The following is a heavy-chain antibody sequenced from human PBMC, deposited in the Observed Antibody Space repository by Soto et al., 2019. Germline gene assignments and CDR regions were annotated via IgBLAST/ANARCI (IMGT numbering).Heavy chain of an antibody. V-gene: IGHV1-18*01. CDR3: ARVLGGIYHHRRDWCDP. J-gene: IGHJ5*02. CDR1: GYTFTNYG. D-gene: IGHD3-16*02. Sequence: QVQLVQSGAEVKEPGASVKVSCKSFGYTFTNYGITWVRQAPGQGLEWMGWISAHDGNTDYAHKFQGRVTMTTDTSTSTAYMELRGLISGDTDVYYCARVLGGIYHHRRDWCDPWGQGNPVTVSA. CDR2: ISAHDGNT.